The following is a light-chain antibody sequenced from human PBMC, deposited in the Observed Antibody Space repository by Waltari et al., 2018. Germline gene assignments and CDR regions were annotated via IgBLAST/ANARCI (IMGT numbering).Light chain of an antibody. J-gene: IGKJ2*01. Sequence: DIQMTQSPSSLSASVGDRVTITCRASQSISTYLNWYQQIPGKAPKVLIHDASRLQSGVPSRFSGSGSGTDFTLTISSLQPEDFATYFCQQAYRTPYTFGQGTKVEIK. CDR2: DAS. CDR3: QQAYRTPYT. V-gene: IGKV1-39*01. CDR1: QSISTY.